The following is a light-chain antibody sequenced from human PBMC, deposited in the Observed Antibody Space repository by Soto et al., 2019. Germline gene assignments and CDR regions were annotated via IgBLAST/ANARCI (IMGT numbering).Light chain of an antibody. CDR1: QSLLHSNGYNY. J-gene: IGKJ3*01. Sequence: IVMTQSPLSLPVTPGEPASISCRSSQSLLHSNGYNYLDWYLQKPGQSPQLLIYLGSNRASGVPDRCSGSGSGTDFTLKISRVEAEDVGVYYCMQALQTSFTFGPGTKVDIK. V-gene: IGKV2-28*01. CDR3: MQALQTSFT. CDR2: LGS.